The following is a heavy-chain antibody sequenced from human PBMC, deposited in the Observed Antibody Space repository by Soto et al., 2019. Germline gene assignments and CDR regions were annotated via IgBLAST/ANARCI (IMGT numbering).Heavy chain of an antibody. J-gene: IGHJ3*02. V-gene: IGHV4-34*01. D-gene: IGHD2-21*01. CDR1: GGSFSGYY. Sequence: QVQLQQWGAGLLKPSETLSLTCAVYGGSFSGYYWSWIRQPPGKGLEWIGEINHSGSTNYNPSLKXRXIISVDTSKNQFSLKLSSVTAADTAVYYCARVRRPIWGQGTMVTVSS. CDR2: INHSGST. CDR3: ARVRRPI.